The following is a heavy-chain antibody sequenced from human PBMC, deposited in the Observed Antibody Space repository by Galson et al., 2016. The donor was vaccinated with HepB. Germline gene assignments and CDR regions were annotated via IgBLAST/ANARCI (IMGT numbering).Heavy chain of an antibody. CDR2: TFSSGST. D-gene: IGHD4-11*01. CDR1: GGSIRGYY. V-gene: IGHV4-59*01. Sequence: SETLSLTCAVSGGSIRGYYWSWIRQPPGKGPEWVGYTFSSGSTNYNPSLKSRVTISADTSKNQVSLRLSSVTAADTAVYFCSRAGHSSPPIYFYFYGMDVWGQGTAVTVSS. CDR3: SRAGHSSPPIYFYFYGMDV. J-gene: IGHJ6*02.